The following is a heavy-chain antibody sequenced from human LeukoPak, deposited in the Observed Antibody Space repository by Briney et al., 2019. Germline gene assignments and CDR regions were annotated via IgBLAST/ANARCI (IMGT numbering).Heavy chain of an antibody. CDR1: GFTFSSYE. CDR3: AKSPGRVRGVTDY. V-gene: IGHV3-48*03. J-gene: IGHJ4*02. CDR2: ISSHGSTI. Sequence: QAGGSLRLSCAASGFTFSSYEMNWVRQAPGKGLEWVSYISSHGSTIYYADSVKGRFTISRDNAKNSLYLQMNSLRAEDTALYYRAKSPGRVRGVTDYWGQGTLVTVSS. D-gene: IGHD3-10*01.